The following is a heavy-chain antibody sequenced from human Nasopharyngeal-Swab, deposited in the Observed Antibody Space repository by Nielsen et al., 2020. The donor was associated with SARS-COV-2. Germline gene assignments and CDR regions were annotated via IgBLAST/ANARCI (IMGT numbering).Heavy chain of an antibody. J-gene: IGHJ4*02. CDR2: ISYDGSNK. CDR3: ARPTYGGYVIYFDY. D-gene: IGHD5-12*01. CDR1: GFTFSSYA. V-gene: IGHV3-30-3*01. Sequence: GESLKISCAASGFTFSSYAMHWVRQPPGKGLEWVAVISYDGSNKYYADSVKGRFTISRDNSKNTLYLQMNSLRAEDTAVYYCARPTYGGYVIYFDYWGQGTLVTVSS.